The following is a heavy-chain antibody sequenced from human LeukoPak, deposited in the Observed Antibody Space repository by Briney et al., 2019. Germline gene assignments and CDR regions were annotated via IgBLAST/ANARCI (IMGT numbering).Heavy chain of an antibody. J-gene: IGHJ4*02. CDR2: ISGSGGST. V-gene: IGHV3-23*01. CDR3: AKAKLSGGWYFDY. CDR1: GFTFSSYA. D-gene: IGHD2-15*01. Sequence: SGGSLRLSCAASGFTFSSYAMSWVRQAPGKGLEWVSAISGSGGSTYYADSVKGRFTISRDNSKNTLYLQMNSLRAEATAVYYCAKAKLSGGWYFDYWGQGTLVTVSS.